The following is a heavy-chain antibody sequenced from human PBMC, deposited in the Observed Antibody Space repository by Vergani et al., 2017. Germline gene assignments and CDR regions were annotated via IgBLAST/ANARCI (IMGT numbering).Heavy chain of an antibody. CDR1: RFTFSSYA. V-gene: IGHV3-23*01. J-gene: IGHJ4*02. CDR3: AKGGAVAGTALY. CDR2: ISGSGGST. D-gene: IGHD6-19*01. Sequence: EVQLLESGGGLVQPGGSLRLSCAASRFTFSSYAMSWVRQAPGKGLEWVSAISGSGGSTYYADSVKGRFTISRDNSKNTLYLQMNSLRAEDTAVYYCAKGGAVAGTALYWGQGTLVTVSS.